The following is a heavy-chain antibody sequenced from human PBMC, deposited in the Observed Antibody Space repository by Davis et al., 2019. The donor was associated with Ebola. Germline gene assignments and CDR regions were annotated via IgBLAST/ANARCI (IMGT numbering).Heavy chain of an antibody. CDR2: ISPYNGNT. Sequence: ASSVKVSCKASGYTFTSYGLSWVRPAPGQELDGMGWISPYNGNTNYAQNLQGRVTMTTDTSTSTAYMELRSLRSDDTAVYYCAMRGKQLIDAFDIWGQGTMVTVSS. J-gene: IGHJ3*02. D-gene: IGHD6-13*01. CDR1: GYTFTSYG. V-gene: IGHV1-18*04. CDR3: AMRGKQLIDAFDI.